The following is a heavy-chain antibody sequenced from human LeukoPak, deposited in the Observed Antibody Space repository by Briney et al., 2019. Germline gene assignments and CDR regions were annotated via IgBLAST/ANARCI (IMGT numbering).Heavy chain of an antibody. CDR2: ISAYNGNT. Sequence: ASVKVSFKASGYTFTSYGISWVRQAPGQGLEWMGWISAYNGNTNYAQKLQGRVTMTTDTSTSTAYMELRSLRSDDTAVYYCARDRAEMATILRAHRYFDYWGQGTLVTVSS. J-gene: IGHJ4*02. D-gene: IGHD5-24*01. CDR3: ARDRAEMATILRAHRYFDY. V-gene: IGHV1-18*01. CDR1: GYTFTSYG.